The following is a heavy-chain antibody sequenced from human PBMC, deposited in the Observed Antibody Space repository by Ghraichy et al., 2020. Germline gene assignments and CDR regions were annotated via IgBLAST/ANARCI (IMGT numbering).Heavy chain of an antibody. J-gene: IGHJ4*02. V-gene: IGHV3-23*01. D-gene: IGHD6-19*01. CDR3: AKPGAVAATRYYFDY. CDR2: ISGSGGTT. Sequence: GGSLRLSCAASGFTFSSYAMSWVRQAPGKGLEWVSAISGSGGTTYYADSVKGRFTISRDNSKNTLYLQTNSLRAEDTAVYYCAKPGAVAATRYYFDYWGQGTLVTVSS. CDR1: GFTFSSYA.